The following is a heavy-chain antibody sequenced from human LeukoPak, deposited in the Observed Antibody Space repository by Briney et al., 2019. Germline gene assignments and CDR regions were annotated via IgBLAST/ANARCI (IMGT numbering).Heavy chain of an antibody. CDR1: GYTFTSYD. Sequence: KPGASVKVSCKASGYTFTSYDINWVRQATGQGLEWMGWMNPNSGNTGYAQKFQGRVTMTRNTSISTAYMELSSLRSEDTAVYYCARGGRTTVTTHPGYYFDYWGQGTLVTVSS. CDR3: ARGGRTTVTTHPGYYFDY. D-gene: IGHD4-17*01. CDR2: MNPNSGNT. V-gene: IGHV1-8*01. J-gene: IGHJ4*02.